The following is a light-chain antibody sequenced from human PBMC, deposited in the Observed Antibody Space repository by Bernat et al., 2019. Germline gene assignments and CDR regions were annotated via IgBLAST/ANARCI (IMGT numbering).Light chain of an antibody. CDR3: QQGYSSLLT. CDR2: AAS. CDR1: ETISTY. V-gene: IGKV1-39*01. Sequence: DIQMTQSPSSLSAFVGDGVTITCRASETISTYLNWYQQKPGKAPKLLILAASSLQTGVPSRFSGSGSGTDFTLSISSLQPEDVATYYCQQGYSSLLTFGGGTKVEIK. J-gene: IGKJ4*01.